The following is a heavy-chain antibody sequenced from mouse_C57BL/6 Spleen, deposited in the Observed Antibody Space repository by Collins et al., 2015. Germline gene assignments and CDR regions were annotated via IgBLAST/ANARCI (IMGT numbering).Heavy chain of an antibody. D-gene: IGHD1-1*01. CDR2: INYDGSST. CDR1: GFTFSDYY. J-gene: IGHJ1*03. V-gene: IGHV5-16*01. Sequence: EVKLVESEGGLVQPGSSMKLSCTASGFTFSDYYMAWVRQVPEKGLEWVANINYDGSSTYYLDSLKSRFIISRDNAKNILYLQMSSLKSEDTATYYCAREFPYYGSSLWYFDVWGTGTTVTVSS. CDR3: AREFPYYGSSLWYFDV.